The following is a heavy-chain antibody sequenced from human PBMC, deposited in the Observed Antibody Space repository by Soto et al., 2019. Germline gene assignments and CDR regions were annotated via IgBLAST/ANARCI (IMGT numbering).Heavy chain of an antibody. J-gene: IGHJ5*02. D-gene: IGHD6-13*01. V-gene: IGHV3-30*18. CDR3: AKESHSTSGYSDGFDP. Sequence: PGGSLRLSCAASGFTFSSYGMHWVRQAPGKGLEWVAVISYDGSNKYYADSVKGRFTISRDNSKNTLYLQMNSLRAEDTAVYSCAKESHSTSGYSDGFDPWGQGT. CDR2: ISYDGSNK. CDR1: GFTFSSYG.